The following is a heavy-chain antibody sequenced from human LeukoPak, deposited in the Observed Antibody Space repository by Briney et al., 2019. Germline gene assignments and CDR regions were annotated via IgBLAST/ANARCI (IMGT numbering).Heavy chain of an antibody. CDR1: EFIFSDYY. CDR3: ARLVRRLQRLNIGRDSDYATGYYLDS. J-gene: IGHJ4*02. Sequence: PGGSLRLSCAASEFIFSDYYMSWIRQAPGKGLEWVSYISSSRSTINYVDSVKGRFTISRDNAKNSLYLQMSNLRAEDTAVYYCARLVRRLQRLNIGRDSDYATGYYLDSWGQGTLVTVSS. CDR2: ISSSRSTI. D-gene: IGHD5-12*01. V-gene: IGHV3-11*01.